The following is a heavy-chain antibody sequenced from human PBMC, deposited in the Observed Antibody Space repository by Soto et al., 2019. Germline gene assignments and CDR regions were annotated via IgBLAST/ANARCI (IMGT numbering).Heavy chain of an antibody. CDR1: GGSISSSSYY. Sequence: SETLSLTCTVSGGSISSSSYYWGWIRQPPGKGLEWIGSIYYSGSTYYNPSLKSRVTISVDTPKNQFSLKLSSVTAADTAVYYCASLSLYYDFWSGYSHFDYWGQGTLVTVSS. CDR3: ASLSLYYDFWSGYSHFDY. CDR2: IYYSGST. V-gene: IGHV4-39*01. D-gene: IGHD3-3*01. J-gene: IGHJ4*02.